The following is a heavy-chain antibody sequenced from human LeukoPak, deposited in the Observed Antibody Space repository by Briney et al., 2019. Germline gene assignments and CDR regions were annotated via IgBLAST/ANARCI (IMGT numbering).Heavy chain of an antibody. CDR3: ARAVSVSWFDP. Sequence: SETLSLTCTVSGGSVSSGSYYWSWIRQPPGKGLEWIGYIYYSGSTNYSPSLKSRVTISVDTSKNQFSLKLSSVTAADTAVYYCARAVSVSWFDPWGQGTLVTVSS. CDR2: IYYSGST. V-gene: IGHV4-61*01. D-gene: IGHD5/OR15-5a*01. CDR1: GGSVSSGSYY. J-gene: IGHJ5*02.